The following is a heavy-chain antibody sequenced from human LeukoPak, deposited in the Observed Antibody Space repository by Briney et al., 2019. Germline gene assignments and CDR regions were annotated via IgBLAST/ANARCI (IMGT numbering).Heavy chain of an antibody. D-gene: IGHD3-10*01. CDR1: GGSFSGYY. CDR3: ARQWFEGVVGY. J-gene: IGHJ4*02. CDR2: INHSGST. V-gene: IGHV4-34*01. Sequence: SETLSLTCAVYGGSFSGYYWSWIRQPPGKGLEWIGEINHSGSTNYNPSLKSRVTISVDTSKNQFSLKLSSVTAADTAVYYCARQWFEGVVGYWGQGTLVTVSS.